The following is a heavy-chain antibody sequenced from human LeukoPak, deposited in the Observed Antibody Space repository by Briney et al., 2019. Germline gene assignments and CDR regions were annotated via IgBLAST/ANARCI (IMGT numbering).Heavy chain of an antibody. J-gene: IGHJ6*02. CDR2: INAGNGNT. CDR3: ARDDIVVVVAATNYYYYGMDV. Sequence: ASVKVSCKASGYTFTSYAMHWVRQAPGQRLEWMGWINAGNGNTKYSQKFQGRVTITRDTSTSTAYMELSSLRSEDTAVYYCARDDIVVVVAATNYYYYGMDVWGQGTTVTVSS. V-gene: IGHV1-3*01. D-gene: IGHD2-15*01. CDR1: GYTFTSYA.